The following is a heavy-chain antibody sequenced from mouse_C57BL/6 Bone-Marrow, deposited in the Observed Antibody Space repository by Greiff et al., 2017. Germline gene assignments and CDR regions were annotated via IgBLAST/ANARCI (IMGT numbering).Heavy chain of an antibody. CDR2: INPYNGGT. CDR1: GYTFTDYY. D-gene: IGHD4-1*01. V-gene: IGHV1-19*01. CDR3: ARWESYAMDY. Sequence: VQLQQSGPVLVKPGASVKMSCKASGYTFTDYYMNWVKPSHGKSLEWIGVINPYNGGTSYNQKFKGKATLTVDKSSSTAYMELNSLTSEDSAVYYCARWESYAMDYWGQGTSVTVSS. J-gene: IGHJ4*01.